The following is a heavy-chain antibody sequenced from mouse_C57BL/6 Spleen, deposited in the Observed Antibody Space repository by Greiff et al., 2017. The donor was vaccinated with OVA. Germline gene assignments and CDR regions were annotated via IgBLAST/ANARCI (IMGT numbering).Heavy chain of an antibody. J-gene: IGHJ2*01. CDR2: IYPGDGDT. V-gene: IGHV1-82*01. D-gene: IGHD1-1*01. CDR3: ARVGVITTYYFDY. CDR1: GYAFSSSW. Sequence: QVQLQQSGPELVKPGASVKISCKASGYAFSSSWMNWVKQRPGQGLEWIGRIYPGDGDTNYNGKFKGKATLTADKSSSTAYMQLSSLTSEDSAVYFCARVGVITTYYFDYGGQGTTLTVSS.